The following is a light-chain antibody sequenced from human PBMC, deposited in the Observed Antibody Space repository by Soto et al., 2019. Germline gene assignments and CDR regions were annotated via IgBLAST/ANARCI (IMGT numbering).Light chain of an antibody. Sequence: EIVLTKSPATLSLSPGERATLSCRASQSVSSYLAWYQQKPGQAPRLLIYDASNRATGIPARFSGSGSGTDFTLTISSLEPEDFAVYYCQQRSNWHLTFGGGTKVEIK. CDR3: QQRSNWHLT. V-gene: IGKV3-11*01. CDR1: QSVSSY. J-gene: IGKJ4*01. CDR2: DAS.